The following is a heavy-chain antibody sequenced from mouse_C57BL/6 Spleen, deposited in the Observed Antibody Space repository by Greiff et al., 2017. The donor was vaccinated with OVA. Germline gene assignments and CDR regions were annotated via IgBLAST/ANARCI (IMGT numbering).Heavy chain of an antibody. V-gene: IGHV7-3*01. CDR1: GFTFPAYY. J-gene: IGHJ4*01. Sequence: EVQLVVSGGGLVQPGGSLSLSCAASGFTFPAYYMSWVRQPPGKALEWLGFIRNKANGYTTEYSASVKGRFTISRDNSQSILYLQMNALRAEDSATYYCARLVDYWGQGTSVTVSS. CDR2: IRNKANGYTT. CDR3: ARLVDY.